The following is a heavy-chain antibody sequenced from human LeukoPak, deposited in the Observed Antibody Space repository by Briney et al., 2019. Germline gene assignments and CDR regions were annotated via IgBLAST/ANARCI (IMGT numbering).Heavy chain of an antibody. Sequence: PGGSLRLSCAASGSTFSDYTMNWVRQAPGKGLEWVSSISSSSSYIYYADSVKGRFTISRDNAKNELYLQMNSLRAEDTAVYYCARFLKTGYWAQYYYFDLWGRGTLVTVSS. CDR3: ARFLKTGYWAQYYYFDL. V-gene: IGHV3-21*01. CDR2: ISSSSSYI. J-gene: IGHJ2*01. CDR1: GSTFSDYT. D-gene: IGHD3-9*01.